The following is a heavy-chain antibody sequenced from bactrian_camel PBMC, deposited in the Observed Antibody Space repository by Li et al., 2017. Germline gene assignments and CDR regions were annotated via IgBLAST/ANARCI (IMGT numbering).Heavy chain of an antibody. CDR1: GRSNENYF. CDR2: IYTGGGST. D-gene: IGHD6*01. CDR3: AAGRLPYKIRIVAGVRTFDFTS. Sequence: DVQLVESGGGSVQAGGSLRLSCAISGRSNENYFLAWFRQPPGKEREGVAAIYTGGGSTWYADSVKGRFTISCDNAKNTMSLQMNSLKPEDTAVYVCAAGRLPYKIRIVAGVRTFDFTSWGQGTQVTVS. J-gene: IGHJ6*01. V-gene: IGHV3S32*01.